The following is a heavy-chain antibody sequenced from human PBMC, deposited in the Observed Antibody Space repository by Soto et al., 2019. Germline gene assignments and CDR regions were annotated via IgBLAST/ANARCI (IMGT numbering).Heavy chain of an antibody. CDR3: ARGGGDYGDYLDY. Sequence: ELQLVESGGGLVQPGGSLRLSCVASGFSFSTYWMHWVRQAPGKGLVWVSRINTAGTTTPYADSVTGRFTSSRDNAKNTFFLQMNSLRGEDTAVYYCARGGGDYGDYLDYWGQGALVTVSS. V-gene: IGHV3-74*01. D-gene: IGHD4-17*01. CDR2: INTAGTTT. CDR1: GFSFSTYW. J-gene: IGHJ4*02.